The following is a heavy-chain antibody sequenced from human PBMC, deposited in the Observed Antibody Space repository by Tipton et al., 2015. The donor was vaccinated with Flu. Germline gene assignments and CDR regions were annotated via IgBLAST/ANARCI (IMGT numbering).Heavy chain of an antibody. CDR3: ASGGYSSSWYTPPYYYYYGMDV. CDR2: IYTSGST. J-gene: IGHJ6*02. D-gene: IGHD6-13*01. V-gene: IGHV4-4*07. Sequence: TLSLTCTVSGGSISSYYWSWIRQPAGKGLEWIGRIYTSGSTNYNPSLKSRVTMSVDTSKNQFSLKLSSVTAADTAVYYCASGGYSSSWYTPPYYYYYGMDVWGQGTTVTVSS. CDR1: GGSISSYY.